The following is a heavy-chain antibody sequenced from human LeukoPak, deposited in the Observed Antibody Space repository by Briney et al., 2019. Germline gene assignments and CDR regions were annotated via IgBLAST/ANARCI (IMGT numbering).Heavy chain of an antibody. CDR3: ARAYGGNSQYFQH. CDR1: GGSISSYY. V-gene: IGHV4-59*08. Sequence: SETASLTCTVSGGSISSYYWSWVRQPPGKGLEWIGYIYYSGSTNYNPSLKSRVTISVDTSKNQFSLKLTSVTAADTAVYYCARAYGGNSQYFQHWGQGTLVTVSS. CDR2: IYYSGST. D-gene: IGHD4-23*01. J-gene: IGHJ1*01.